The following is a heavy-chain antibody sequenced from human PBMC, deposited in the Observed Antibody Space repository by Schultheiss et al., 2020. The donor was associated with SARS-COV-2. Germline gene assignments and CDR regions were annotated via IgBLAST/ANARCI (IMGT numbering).Heavy chain of an antibody. V-gene: IGHV3-15*01. CDR2: IKSKTDGGTT. J-gene: IGHJ4*02. D-gene: IGHD3-10*01. Sequence: GGSLRLSCAASGFTFSGSAMHWVRQASGKGLEWVGRIKSKTDGGTTDYAAPVKGRFTISRDDSKNTLYLQMNSLRAEDTAVYYCARGFPKYYGSGSYGSIDYWGQGTLVTVSS. CDR3: ARGFPKYYGSGSYGSIDY. CDR1: GFTFSGSA.